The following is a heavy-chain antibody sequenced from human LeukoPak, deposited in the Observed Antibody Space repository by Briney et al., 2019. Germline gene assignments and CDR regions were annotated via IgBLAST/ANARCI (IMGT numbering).Heavy chain of an antibody. D-gene: IGHD6-19*01. CDR3: ARVIAVAGTAYYYYMDV. CDR1: GYTFTNYG. CDR2: INPNSGGT. V-gene: IGHV1-2*02. J-gene: IGHJ6*03. Sequence: ASVKVSCKASGYTFTNYGISWVRQAPGQGLEWMGWINPNSGGTNYAQKFQGRVTMTRDTSISTAYMELSRLRSDDTAVYYCARVIAVAGTAYYYYMDVWGKGTTVTVSS.